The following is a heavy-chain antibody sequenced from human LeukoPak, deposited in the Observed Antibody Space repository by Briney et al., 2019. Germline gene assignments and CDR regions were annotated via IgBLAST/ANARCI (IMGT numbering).Heavy chain of an antibody. J-gene: IGHJ5*02. CDR2: INHRGST. CDR3: AKSLYGSGSYYNWFDP. D-gene: IGHD3-10*01. CDR1: GFTFSSYD. V-gene: IGHV4-34*08. Sequence: GSLRLSCAASGFTFSSYDMSWIRQSPGKGLEWIGEINHRGSTNYNPSLKRRVTISLDTSKNQFSLKLSSVTAADTAVYYCAKSLYGSGSYYNWFDPWGQGTLVTVSS.